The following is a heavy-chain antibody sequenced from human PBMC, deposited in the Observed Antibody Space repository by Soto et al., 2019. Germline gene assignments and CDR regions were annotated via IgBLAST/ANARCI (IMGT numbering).Heavy chain of an antibody. V-gene: IGHV3-7*03. Sequence: GSLRLSCAASGFTFSSYWMSWVRQAPGKGLEWVANIKQDGSEKYYVDSVKGRFTISRDNAKNSLYLQMNSLRAEDTAVYYCASEYNSDDFDIWGQGTMVTVSS. CDR2: IKQDGSEK. CDR3: ASEYNSDDFDI. CDR1: GFTFSSYW. D-gene: IGHD1-1*01. J-gene: IGHJ3*02.